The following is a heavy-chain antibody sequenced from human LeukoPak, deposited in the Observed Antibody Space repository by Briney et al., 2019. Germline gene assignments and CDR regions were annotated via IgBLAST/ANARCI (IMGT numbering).Heavy chain of an antibody. CDR2: IKQDGSEK. D-gene: IGHD1-26*01. V-gene: IGHV3-7*01. CDR1: GFTFSSYS. J-gene: IGHJ3*02. CDR3: AGGSYGAFDI. Sequence: GGSLRLSCVASGFTFSSYSMRWVRQAPGKGLEWVANIKQDGSEKYYVDSVKGRFTISRDNAKNSLYLQMNSLRAEDTAVYYRAGGSYGAFDIWGQGTMVTVSS.